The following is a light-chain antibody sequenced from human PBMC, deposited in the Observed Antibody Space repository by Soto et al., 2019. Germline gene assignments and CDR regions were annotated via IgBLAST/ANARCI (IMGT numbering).Light chain of an antibody. V-gene: IGLV1-40*01. CDR2: GNS. CDR1: SSNIGSGYD. CDR3: QSYDSSLSGSWV. Sequence: QSVLTQPPSVSGAPGQRVTISCTGSSSNIGSGYDVHWYQQLPGTAPKLLIYGNSNRPSRVPDRFSGSKSGTSASLAIPGLQAEDEADYYCQSYDSSLSGSWVFGGGTKLTVL. J-gene: IGLJ3*02.